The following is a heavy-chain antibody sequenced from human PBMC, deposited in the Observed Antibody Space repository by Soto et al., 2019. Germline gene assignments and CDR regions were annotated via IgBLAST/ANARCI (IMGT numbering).Heavy chain of an antibody. CDR1: GGLFSSFA. CDR3: ARGGGPYVWFNEF. V-gene: IGHV1-69*13. D-gene: IGHD3-16*01. CDR2: IIPVFGTT. Sequence: ASVKVSCKDSGGLFSSFAISWVRQAPGQGLEWMGGIIPVFGTTNYAQKFQDRVTIAADESTNTAYMELSSLRSDDTAMYYCARGGGPYVWFNEFWGQGTQVTVSS. J-gene: IGHJ4*02.